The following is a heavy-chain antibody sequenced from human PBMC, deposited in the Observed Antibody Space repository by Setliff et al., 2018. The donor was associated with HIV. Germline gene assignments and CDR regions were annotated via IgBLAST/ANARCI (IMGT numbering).Heavy chain of an antibody. CDR1: GDSVSSGAYY. CDR3: TRVKIVDTATITGLFYYHYIDV. Sequence: SETLSLTCTVSGDSVSSGAYYWSWIRQLPGKGLEYIGYISYRGTTYYNPSLKNRVTISLDKSENQFSLGLSSVAAADTAVYYCTRVKIVDTATITGLFYYHYIDVWGKGTTVTVSS. V-gene: IGHV4-31*03. CDR2: ISYRGTT. D-gene: IGHD5-18*01. J-gene: IGHJ6*03.